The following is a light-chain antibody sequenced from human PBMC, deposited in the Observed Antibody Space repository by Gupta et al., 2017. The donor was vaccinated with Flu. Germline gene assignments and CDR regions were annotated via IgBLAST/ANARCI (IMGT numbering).Light chain of an antibody. V-gene: IGKV3-11*01. CDR1: QSVSSY. J-gene: IGKJ1*01. Sequence: PNTLYWSPGERATPSCRASQSVSSYLAWYQQKPGQAPRLLIYDASNRATGIPARFSGSGSGTDFTLTISSREPEDFAVYYCQQRSNWPRTFGQGTKVEIK. CDR2: DAS. CDR3: QQRSNWPRT.